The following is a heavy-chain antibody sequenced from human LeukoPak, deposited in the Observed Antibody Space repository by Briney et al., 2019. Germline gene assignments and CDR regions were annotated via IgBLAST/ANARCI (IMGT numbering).Heavy chain of an antibody. CDR3: ARNIVGPRQVDY. Sequence: KPSETLSPTCTVSGGSISSYYWSWIRQPPGKGLERIGYIYHSGTTNYNPSLKSRVTISVDTSKSQFSLKLSSVTAADTAIYYCARNIVGPRQVDYWGQGTLVTVSS. J-gene: IGHJ4*02. CDR1: GGSISSYY. V-gene: IGHV4-59*01. CDR2: IYHSGTT. D-gene: IGHD1-26*01.